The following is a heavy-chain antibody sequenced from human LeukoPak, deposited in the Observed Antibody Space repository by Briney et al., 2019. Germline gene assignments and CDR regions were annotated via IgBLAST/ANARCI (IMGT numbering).Heavy chain of an antibody. CDR2: IYTSGST. V-gene: IGHV4-4*07. J-gene: IGHJ4*02. D-gene: IGHD5-12*01. CDR1: GGSISSYY. CDR3: ARDMVATIKSHYYFDY. Sequence: SETLSLTCTVSGGSISSYYWSWIRQPAGKGLEWIGRIYTSGSTNYNPSLKSRVTMSVDTSKNQFSLKLSSVTAADTAVYYCARDMVATIKSHYYFDYWGQGTLVTVSS.